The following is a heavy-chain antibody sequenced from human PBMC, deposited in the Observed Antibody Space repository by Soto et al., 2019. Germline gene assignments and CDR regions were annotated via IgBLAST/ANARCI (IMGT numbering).Heavy chain of an antibody. V-gene: IGHV4-39*01. CDR2: IYYSGST. CDR1: GDSISSRSYY. CDR3: ARQRTSVVTQAYSDV. Sequence: SETLSLTCTVTGDSISSRSYYWGWIRQPPGKGLEWIGSIYYSGSTYNNPSLRSRVSMSIDTSKDQFSLKLKSVTAADTALYFCARQRTSVVTQAYSDVWGPGSLVTVSS. J-gene: IGHJ4*02. D-gene: IGHD2-21*02.